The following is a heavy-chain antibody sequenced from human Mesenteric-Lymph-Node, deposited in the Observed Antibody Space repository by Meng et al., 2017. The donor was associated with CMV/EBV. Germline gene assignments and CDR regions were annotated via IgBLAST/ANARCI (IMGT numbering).Heavy chain of an antibody. CDR1: SSNW. V-gene: IGHV4-4*02. CDR2: IYHSGST. J-gene: IGHJ5*02. CDR3: ARVGVVVPAAIAGLLYWFDP. Sequence: SSNWGSWVRQPPGKGLEWIGEIYHSGSTNYNPSLKSRVTISVDKSKNQFSLKLSSVTAADTAVYYCARVGVVVPAAIAGLLYWFDPWGQGTLVTVSS. D-gene: IGHD2-2*01.